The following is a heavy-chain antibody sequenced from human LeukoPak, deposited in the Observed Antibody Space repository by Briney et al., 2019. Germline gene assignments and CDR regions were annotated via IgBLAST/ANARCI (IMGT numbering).Heavy chain of an antibody. CDR2: ISYDGSNK. D-gene: IGHD6-6*01. J-gene: IGHJ4*02. CDR1: GFTFSSYA. CDR3: ARDLRARPNY. Sequence: GGSLRLSCAASGFTFSSYAMYWVRQAPGKGLEWVAFISYDGSNKYYADSVKGRFTISRDNSRNTLYLQMNSLRAEDTAVYFCARDLRARPNYWGQGTLVTVSS. V-gene: IGHV3-30*04.